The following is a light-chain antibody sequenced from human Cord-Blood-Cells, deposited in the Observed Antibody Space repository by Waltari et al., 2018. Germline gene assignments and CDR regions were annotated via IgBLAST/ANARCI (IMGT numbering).Light chain of an antibody. CDR2: GAS. Sequence: IVLTQSPGTLSLSPGARATLSCRASQSVSSSYLSWYQQKPGQAPRLLIYGASSRATGIPDRFSGSGSGTDFTLTISRLEPEDFAVDYCQQYGSSPYSFGQGTKLEIK. CDR3: QQYGSSPYS. J-gene: IGKJ2*03. CDR1: QSVSSSY. V-gene: IGKV3-20*01.